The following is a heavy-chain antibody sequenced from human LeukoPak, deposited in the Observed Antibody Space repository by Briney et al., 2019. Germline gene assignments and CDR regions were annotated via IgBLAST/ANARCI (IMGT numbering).Heavy chain of an antibody. Sequence: GGSLRLSCAASGFIFNDYFMGWIRQTPGKGLEWVSSISGSSSYIYYADSMKGRFTISRDNGKKSLYLQMNSLRAEDTAVYFCARGSSNVAARNNWFDPWGQGTLVTVSS. CDR3: ARGSSNVAARNNWFDP. CDR1: GFIFNDYF. V-gene: IGHV3-11*06. J-gene: IGHJ5*02. CDR2: ISGSSSYI. D-gene: IGHD6-6*01.